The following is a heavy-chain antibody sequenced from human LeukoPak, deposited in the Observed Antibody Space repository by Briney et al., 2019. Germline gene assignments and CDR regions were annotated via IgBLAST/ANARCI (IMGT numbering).Heavy chain of an antibody. D-gene: IGHD3-10*01. CDR2: ISISSSTI. CDR1: GFDFITYS. Sequence: SGGSLRLSCAASGFDFITYSMNWVRQAPGKGLGWISYISISSSTIYYADSVKGRFTVSRDNAKTSLYLQMNSLRAEDTAVYYCARRDSGSRGFDSWGQGTLVTVSS. V-gene: IGHV3-48*01. CDR3: ARRDSGSRGFDS. J-gene: IGHJ4*02.